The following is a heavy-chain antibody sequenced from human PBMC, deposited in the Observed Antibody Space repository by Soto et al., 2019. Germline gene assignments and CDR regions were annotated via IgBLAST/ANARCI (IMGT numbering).Heavy chain of an antibody. CDR2: IKQDGSEK. Sequence: GGSLRLSCAASGFTFSSYWMRWVRQAPGKGLEWVANIKQDGSEKYYVDSVKGRFTISRDNAKNSLYLQMNSLRAEDTAVYYCARAGSNWGSAFDIWGQGTMVTVSS. J-gene: IGHJ3*02. D-gene: IGHD7-27*01. CDR1: GFTFSSYW. CDR3: ARAGSNWGSAFDI. V-gene: IGHV3-7*01.